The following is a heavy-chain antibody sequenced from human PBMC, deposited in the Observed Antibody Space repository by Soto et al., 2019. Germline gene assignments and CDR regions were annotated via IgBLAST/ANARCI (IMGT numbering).Heavy chain of an antibody. CDR3: VRDRGYYDGDVDY. Sequence: QVQLQESGPGLVKPSQTLSLTCTVSGGSISSNKYYWNWMRQPPGKGLEWIGYIYYSGSTYYNPSLKSRVTISSDTSKNQFSLKLSAVTAADTAVYYCVRDRGYYDGDVDYWGQGALVTVAS. D-gene: IGHD2-21*01. V-gene: IGHV4-30-4*01. J-gene: IGHJ4*02. CDR1: GGSISSNKYY. CDR2: IYYSGST.